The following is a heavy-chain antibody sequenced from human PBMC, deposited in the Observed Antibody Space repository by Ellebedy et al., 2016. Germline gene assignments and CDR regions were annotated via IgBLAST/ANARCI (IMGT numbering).Heavy chain of an antibody. CDR3: ARVEEDGEVLGYFQH. CDR1: GYNLTELS. J-gene: IGHJ1*01. V-gene: IGHV1-24*01. CDR2: FDPEDGET. Sequence: ASVKVSXXVSGYNLTELSMHWVRQPPGKGLEWMGGFDPEDGETIYAQKFQGRVTITADKSTSTAYMELSSLRSEDTAVYYCARVEEDGEVLGYFQHWGQGTLVTVSS. D-gene: IGHD3-16*01.